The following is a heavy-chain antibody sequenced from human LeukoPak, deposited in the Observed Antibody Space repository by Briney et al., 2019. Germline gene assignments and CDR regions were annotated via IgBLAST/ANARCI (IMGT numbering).Heavy chain of an antibody. J-gene: IGHJ3*02. Sequence: SETLSLTCTVSGGSISRYYWNWIRQSPGEGLEWIGYIYDSGSTSYNPSLKSRVTISVDTSKIQFSLKLTSVTAADTAVYYCARGRITVAFTGAFDIWGQGTMVSVSS. V-gene: IGHV4-59*01. CDR1: GGSISRYY. CDR3: ARGRITVAFTGAFDI. CDR2: IYDSGST. D-gene: IGHD6-19*01.